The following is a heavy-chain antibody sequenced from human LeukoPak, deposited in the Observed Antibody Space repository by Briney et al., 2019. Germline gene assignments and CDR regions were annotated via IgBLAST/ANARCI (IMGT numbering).Heavy chain of an antibody. J-gene: IGHJ4*02. Sequence: GGSLRLSCAACGFTYCSYGIHWVRQAPGQGLEWVADIWYGGSNKFYADSVKGRFTISRDNSKNTLFLQMDSLRAEDTAVYYCAKQRIGAGLAVAGTAPFDYWGQGTLVTVSS. CDR3: AKQRIGAGLAVAGTAPFDY. CDR1: GFTYCSYG. V-gene: IGHV3-33*06. CDR2: IWYGGSNK. D-gene: IGHD6-19*01.